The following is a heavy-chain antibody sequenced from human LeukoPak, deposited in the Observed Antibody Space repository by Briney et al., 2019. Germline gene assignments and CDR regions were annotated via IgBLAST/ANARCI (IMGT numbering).Heavy chain of an antibody. Sequence: GGSQRLSCAASGFKFSDHYIDWVRQAPGKGLEWVSYISSSSSTIYYADSVKGRFTISRDSAKTSLFLQMNSLRDEDTAVYYCARAYSSSSGRDAFDSWGLGTLVTVSS. CDR1: GFKFSDHY. CDR2: ISSSSSTI. J-gene: IGHJ3*02. V-gene: IGHV3-48*02. CDR3: ARAYSSSSGRDAFDS. D-gene: IGHD6-6*01.